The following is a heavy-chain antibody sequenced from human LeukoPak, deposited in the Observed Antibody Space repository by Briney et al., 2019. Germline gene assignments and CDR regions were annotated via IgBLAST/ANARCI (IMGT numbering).Heavy chain of an antibody. CDR3: ARDRYMNWFDP. Sequence: GGSLRLSCAASGFTVSSNYMSWVRQAPGKGLEWVSVIYSGGSTYYADSVKGRFTISRDNSKNTLYLQMNSLRAEDTAVYHCARDRYMNWFDPWGQGTLVTVSS. D-gene: IGHD1-14*01. CDR2: IYSGGST. J-gene: IGHJ5*02. V-gene: IGHV3-53*01. CDR1: GFTVSSNY.